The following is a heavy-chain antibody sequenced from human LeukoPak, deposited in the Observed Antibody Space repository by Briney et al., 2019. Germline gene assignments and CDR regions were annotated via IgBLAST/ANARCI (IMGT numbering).Heavy chain of an antibody. CDR3: ARSTVVPAAPFDY. D-gene: IGHD2-2*01. CDR1: GGSISSGDYY. J-gene: IGHJ4*02. V-gene: IGHV4-30-4*08. CDR2: IYYSGST. Sequence: SQTLSLTCTVSGGSISSGDYYWSWIRQPPGKGLEWIGYIYYSGSTYYNPSLKSPVTISVDTSKNQFSLRPSSVTAADTAVYYCARSTVVPAAPFDYWGQGTLVTVSS.